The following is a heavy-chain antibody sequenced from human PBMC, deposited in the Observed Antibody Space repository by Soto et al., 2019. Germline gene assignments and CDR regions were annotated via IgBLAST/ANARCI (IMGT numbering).Heavy chain of an antibody. CDR1: GFTFSSYW. D-gene: IGHD3-22*01. CDR3: AKETHSSGYGSYFDY. Sequence: EVQLAESGGGLVQPGGSLRLSCAASGFTFSSYWMSWVRQAPGKGLEWVANIKQDVGEKYYVDSVKGRFTISRDNAKNSLYLQMNSLRAEDTAVYYCAKETHSSGYGSYFDYWGQGTLVTVSS. V-gene: IGHV3-7*01. J-gene: IGHJ4*02. CDR2: IKQDVGEK.